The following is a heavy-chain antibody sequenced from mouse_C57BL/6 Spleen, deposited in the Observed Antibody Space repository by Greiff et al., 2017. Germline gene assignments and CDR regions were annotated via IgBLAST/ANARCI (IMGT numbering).Heavy chain of an antibody. CDR3: TRGAYYSNYAYAMDY. Sequence: EVQLVESGEGLVKPGGSLKLSCAASGFTFSSYAMSWVRQTPEKRLEWVAYISSGGDYIYYADTVKGRFTISRDNARNTLYLQMSSLKSEDTAMYYCTRGAYYSNYAYAMDYWGQGTSVTVSS. D-gene: IGHD2-5*01. CDR1: GFTFSSYA. CDR2: ISSGGDYI. V-gene: IGHV5-9-1*02. J-gene: IGHJ4*01.